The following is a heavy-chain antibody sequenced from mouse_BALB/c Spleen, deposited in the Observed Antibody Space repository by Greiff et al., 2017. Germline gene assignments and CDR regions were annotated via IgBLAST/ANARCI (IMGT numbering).Heavy chain of an antibody. Sequence: EVKLQESGGGLVQPGGSLKLSCAASGFTFSSYGMSWVRQTPDKRLELVATINSNGGSTYYPDSVKGRFTISRDNAKNTLYLQMSSLKSEDTAMYYCAREGGYGNYDYWGQGTTLTVSS. D-gene: IGHD2-1*01. CDR3: AREGGYGNYDY. CDR1: GFTFSSYG. J-gene: IGHJ2*01. CDR2: INSNGGST. V-gene: IGHV5-6-3*01.